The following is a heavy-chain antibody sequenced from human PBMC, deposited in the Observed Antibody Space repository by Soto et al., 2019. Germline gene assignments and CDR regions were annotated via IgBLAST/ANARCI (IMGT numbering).Heavy chain of an antibody. J-gene: IGHJ3*02. D-gene: IGHD3-3*01. CDR3: ARALHDFWSGYSKTDAFDI. Sequence: EVQLVESGGGLVQPGGSLRLSCAASGFTFSSYAMHWVRQAPGKGLEYVSAISSNGGSTYYANSVKGRFTISRDNSKNTLYLQMGSLRAEDMAVYYCARALHDFWSGYSKTDAFDISGQGTMVTVSS. CDR2: ISSNGGST. V-gene: IGHV3-64*01. CDR1: GFTFSSYA.